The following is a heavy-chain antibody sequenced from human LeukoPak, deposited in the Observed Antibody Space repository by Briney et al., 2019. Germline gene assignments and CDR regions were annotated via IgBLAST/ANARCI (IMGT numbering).Heavy chain of an antibody. J-gene: IGHJ4*02. D-gene: IGHD3-22*01. CDR3: ARSGYYDSSGHHGHFDY. V-gene: IGHV4-39*07. CDR1: GGSISSSSYY. CDR2: IYYSGST. Sequence: SETLSLTCTVSGGSISSSSYYWGWIRQPSGKGLEWIGSIYYSGSTYYNPSLKSRVTISVDTSKNQFSLKLSSVTAADTAVYYCARSGYYDSSGHHGHFDYWGQGTLVTVSS.